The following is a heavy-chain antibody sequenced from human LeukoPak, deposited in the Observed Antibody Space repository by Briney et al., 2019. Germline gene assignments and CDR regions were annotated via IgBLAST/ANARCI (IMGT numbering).Heavy chain of an antibody. D-gene: IGHD6-19*01. V-gene: IGHV3-53*01. J-gene: IGHJ4*02. CDR2: IYSGGST. Sequence: GGSLRLSCAASGFTVSSNYMSWVRQAPGKGLEWVPVIYSGGSTYYADSVKGRFTISRDNSKNTLYLQMNSLRAEDTAVYYCARVPRGYGGWYSDYWGQGTLVTVSS. CDR1: GFTVSSNY. CDR3: ARVPRGYGGWYSDY.